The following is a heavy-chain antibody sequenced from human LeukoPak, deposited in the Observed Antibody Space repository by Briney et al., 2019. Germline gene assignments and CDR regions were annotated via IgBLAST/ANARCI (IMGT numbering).Heavy chain of an antibody. CDR2: IDTWGTTI. Sequence: GGSLRLSCATSGFTFSDYTMNWVRQAPGKGLEWLSYIDTWGTTIYYADSVKGRFTMSRDNAKNSLYLQMNSLRAEDTAVYFCAVLGTRGRIDYWGQGTLVTVSS. D-gene: IGHD3-3*02. CDR1: GFTFSDYT. J-gene: IGHJ4*02. CDR3: AVLGTRGRIDY. V-gene: IGHV3-48*01.